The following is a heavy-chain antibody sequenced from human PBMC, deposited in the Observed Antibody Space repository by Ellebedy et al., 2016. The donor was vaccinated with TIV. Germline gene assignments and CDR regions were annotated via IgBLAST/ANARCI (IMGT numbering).Heavy chain of an antibody. CDR2: INPSGNT. D-gene: IGHD3-10*01. Sequence: MPSETLSLTCVVKGGSFNGYFWSWIRQPPGKGLEWIGEINPSGNTNYTPSLKSRVTISVDTPKKKFSLRLTSVTAADTAVYYCARARGQYLYGSGSYFTNWGQGEMVTVSS. J-gene: IGHJ4*02. CDR3: ARARGQYLYGSGSYFTN. V-gene: IGHV4-34*01. CDR1: GGSFNGYF.